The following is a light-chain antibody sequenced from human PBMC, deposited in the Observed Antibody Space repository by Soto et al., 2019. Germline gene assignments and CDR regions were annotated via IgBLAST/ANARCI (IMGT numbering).Light chain of an antibody. CDR1: QSVSSS. Sequence: EIVLTKSPATLSLSPGERATLSCRASQSVSSSLAWYQQKPGQTPRLLIYDASSRATGIPARFSGSGSGPDFTLTISSLEPEDFAVYYCQQRSNWPPIFTFGPGTKVDIK. V-gene: IGKV3-11*01. J-gene: IGKJ3*01. CDR3: QQRSNWPPIFT. CDR2: DAS.